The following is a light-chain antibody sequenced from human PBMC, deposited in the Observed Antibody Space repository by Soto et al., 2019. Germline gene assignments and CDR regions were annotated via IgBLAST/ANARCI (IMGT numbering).Light chain of an antibody. J-gene: IGLJ1*01. V-gene: IGLV1-44*01. CDR3: ATWDDSLNAYV. CDR2: YDD. CDR1: TSNIGSKT. Sequence: QSVLTQPPSASGTPGQRVTISCSGSTSNIGSKTVSWYQQLPGKAPKLLIYYDDLKPSGVSARFSGSKSGTSASLAISGLQSEDEADYYCATWDDSLNAYVFGIGTKV.